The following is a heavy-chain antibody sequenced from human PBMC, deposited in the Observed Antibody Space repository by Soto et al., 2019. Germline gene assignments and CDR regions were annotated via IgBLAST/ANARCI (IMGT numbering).Heavy chain of an antibody. CDR2: IYYDGSV. J-gene: IGHJ4*02. D-gene: IGHD6-19*01. CDR3: ARHRIAVAGPLDY. CDR1: GGAIGNSIYY. V-gene: IGHV4-39*01. Sequence: TSETLSLTCTVSGGAIGNSIYYWGWIRQPPGKGLEWIGTIYYDGSVAYSPSLKSRVTLSVDTSRNHFSVKINSVTAADTAVYFCARHRIAVAGPLDYWGQGTLVTVSS.